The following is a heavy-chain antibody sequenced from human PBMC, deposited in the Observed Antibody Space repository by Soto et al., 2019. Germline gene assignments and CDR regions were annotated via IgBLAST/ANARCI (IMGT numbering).Heavy chain of an antibody. V-gene: IGHV3-23*01. CDR3: AKTANGWFSAFDI. CDR2: ISGSGGTT. Sequence: EVQLLEPGGGLVQPGGSLRLSCAASGFTFSSYAMSWVRQAPGKGLEWVSAISGSGGTTYYADSVKGRFTFSRDNSKNTLYLQMSSLRSEDTAVYYCAKTANGWFSAFDIWGQGTMVTVSS. CDR1: GFTFSSYA. J-gene: IGHJ3*02. D-gene: IGHD6-19*01.